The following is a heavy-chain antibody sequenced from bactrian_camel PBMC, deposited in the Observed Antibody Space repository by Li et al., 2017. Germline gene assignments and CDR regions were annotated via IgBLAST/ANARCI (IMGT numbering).Heavy chain of an antibody. D-gene: IGHD6*01. CDR2: IHRSGSPV. CDR1: GYTAC. J-gene: IGHJ4*01. V-gene: IGHV3S53*01. Sequence: HVQLVESGGGMVQPGGFLRLSCAASGYTACMGWFRQRPGQEREAVASIHRSGSPVAYADSVEGRFTLVQVQDNAKNTVYLQMNSLKTEDTGMYYCAARPGYGSCWSPAEWYNVWGQGTQVTVS. CDR3: AARPGYGSCWSPAEWYNV.